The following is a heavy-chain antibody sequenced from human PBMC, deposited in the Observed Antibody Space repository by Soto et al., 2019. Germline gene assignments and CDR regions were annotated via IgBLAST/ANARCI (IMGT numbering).Heavy chain of an antibody. CDR3: ATGLQVYDFWSGYSSAYYYYGMDV. Sequence: EVQLLESGGGLVQPGGSLRLSCAASGFTFSSYAMSWVRQAPGKGLEWVSAMSGSGGSTYYADSVKGRFTISRDNSKNTVYLQMNSLRAEDTAVYYCATGLQVYDFWSGYSSAYYYYGMDVWGHGTTVTVSS. CDR2: MSGSGGST. V-gene: IGHV3-23*01. J-gene: IGHJ6*02. D-gene: IGHD3-3*01. CDR1: GFTFSSYA.